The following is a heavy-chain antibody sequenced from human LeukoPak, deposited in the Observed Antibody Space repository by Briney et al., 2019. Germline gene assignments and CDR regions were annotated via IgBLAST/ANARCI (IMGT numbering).Heavy chain of an antibody. CDR2: IWYDGSNK. V-gene: IGHV3-33*01. D-gene: IGHD6-19*01. CDR3: ARDLTSIAVALFDY. Sequence: GGSLRLSCAASGFTFSSYGMHWVRQAPGKGLEWVAVIWYDGSNKYYADSVKGRFTISRDNSKNTLYLQMNSLRAEDTAVYYCARDLTSIAVALFDYWGQGTLVTVSS. J-gene: IGHJ4*02. CDR1: GFTFSSYG.